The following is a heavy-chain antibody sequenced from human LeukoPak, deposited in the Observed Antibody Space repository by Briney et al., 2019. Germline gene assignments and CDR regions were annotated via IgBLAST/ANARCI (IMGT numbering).Heavy chain of an antibody. J-gene: IGHJ4*02. CDR3: ARGGPTVTMNYFDY. CDR2: INNVRSHI. CDR1: GFTFSSYS. Sequence: GGSLRLSCAASGFTFSSYSMNWVRQAPGKGLEWVSSINNVRSHIYYADSVRGRFTISRDNANNVLYLQMNSLRAEDTAVYYCARGGPTVTMNYFDYWGQGTLVTVSS. D-gene: IGHD4-17*01. V-gene: IGHV3-21*06.